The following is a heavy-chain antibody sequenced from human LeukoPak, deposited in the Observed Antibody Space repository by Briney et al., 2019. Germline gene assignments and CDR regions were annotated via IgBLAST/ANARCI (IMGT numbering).Heavy chain of an antibody. V-gene: IGHV4-59*01. J-gene: IGHJ6*03. CDR3: ARGGYRSYYYVDV. D-gene: IGHD3-16*02. Sequence: PSETLFLTCSVSGGSISTYFWTWIRQAPGKGLEWIGYMYYTGSSNYNPSLESRVAISIDTSKNQFSLKLTSVTPADTAVYYCARGGYRSYYYVDVWGKGTTVIVSS. CDR2: MYYTGSS. CDR1: GGSISTYF.